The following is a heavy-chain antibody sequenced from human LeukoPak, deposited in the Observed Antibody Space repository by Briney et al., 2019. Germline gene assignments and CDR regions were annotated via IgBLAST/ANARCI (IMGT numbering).Heavy chain of an antibody. J-gene: IGHJ4*02. V-gene: IGHV3-53*01. Sequence: GGSLRLSCAASGFTVSSNYMSWVRQAPGKGLEWVSVIYSGGSTYYADSVKGRFTISRHNSKNTLYLQMNSLRAEDTAVYYCARDPVGGSGFNGYYFDYWGQGTLVTVSS. CDR1: GFTVSSNY. CDR2: IYSGGST. D-gene: IGHD3-10*01. CDR3: ARDPVGGSGFNGYYFDY.